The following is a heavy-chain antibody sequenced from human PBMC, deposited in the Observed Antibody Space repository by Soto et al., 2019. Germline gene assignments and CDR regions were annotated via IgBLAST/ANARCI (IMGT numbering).Heavy chain of an antibody. CDR1: GDSINNFY. CDR3: VRDGTKTLRDWFDP. V-gene: IGHV4-4*07. Sequence: SETLSLTCTVSGDSINNFYWSWIRQPPGKTLEWIGRIYATGTTDYNPSLKSRVMMSVDTSKKQFSLKLRSVTAADTAVYYCVRDGTKTLRDWFDPWGQGISVTVSS. CDR2: IYATGTT. D-gene: IGHD1-1*01. J-gene: IGHJ5*02.